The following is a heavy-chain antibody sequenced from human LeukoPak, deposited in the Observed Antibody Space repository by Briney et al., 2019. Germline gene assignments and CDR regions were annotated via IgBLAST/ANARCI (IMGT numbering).Heavy chain of an antibody. J-gene: IGHJ4*02. D-gene: IGHD3-22*01. CDR3: ARTSQYYYDSSGYYFFDY. V-gene: IGHV4-4*07. CDR1: GGSISSYY. Sequence: SETLSLTCTVSGGSISSYYWSWIRQPAGKGPEWIGRIYTGGSTNYNPSLKSRVTMSVDTSKNQFSLKLSSVTAADTAVYYCARTSQYYYDSSGYYFFDYWGQGTLVTVSS. CDR2: IYTGGST.